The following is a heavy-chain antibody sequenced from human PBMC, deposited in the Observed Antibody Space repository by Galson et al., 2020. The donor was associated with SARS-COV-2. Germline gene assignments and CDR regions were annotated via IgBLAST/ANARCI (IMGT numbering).Heavy chain of an antibody. CDR1: GYTFTGYY. CDR3: ARGDTVFGIVNQVCY. Sequence: ASVKVSCKASGYTFTGYYMHWVRQAPGQGLEWMGWINPNSGSTRYAQRFEGRVTMTRDTSISTAYMELSRLKTDDTAGYYCARGDTVFGIVNQVCYWGPGTLVTVSS. D-gene: IGHD3-3*01. V-gene: IGHV1-2*02. J-gene: IGHJ4*02. CDR2: INPNSGST.